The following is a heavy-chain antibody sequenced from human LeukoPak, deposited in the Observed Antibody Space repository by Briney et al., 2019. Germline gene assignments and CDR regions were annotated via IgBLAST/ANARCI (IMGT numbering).Heavy chain of an antibody. D-gene: IGHD4-17*01. J-gene: IGHJ3*01. CDR1: GLTFSNYA. CDR3: AEDPNGDYIGAFDF. CDR2: IIGNGGWA. Sequence: GGSLRLSCAASGLTFSNYAMMWLRQAPGKGLEWVAAIIGNGGWALYADSVKGRFTISRDNSKNTLYLQMSSLRAEDTAVYYCAEDPNGDYIGAFDFWGQGTMVTVSS. V-gene: IGHV3-23*01.